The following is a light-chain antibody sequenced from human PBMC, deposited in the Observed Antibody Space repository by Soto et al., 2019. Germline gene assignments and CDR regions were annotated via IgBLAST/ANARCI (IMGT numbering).Light chain of an antibody. J-gene: IGKJ1*01. CDR2: KSS. CDR3: QQFNTSPWT. CDR1: QSVSIW. V-gene: IGKV1-5*03. Sequence: DFKMTQSPSSLSASVGDRVTITCRASQSVSIWLAWYQQKPGRGPKLLIYKSSILESGVPSRFSGSGAGTEFTLTISSLQPDDFATYDCQQFNTSPWTVGQGTKVDIK.